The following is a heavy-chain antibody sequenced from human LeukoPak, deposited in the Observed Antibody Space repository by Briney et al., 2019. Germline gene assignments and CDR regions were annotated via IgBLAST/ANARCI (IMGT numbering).Heavy chain of an antibody. CDR1: GFTFDDYA. Sequence: GGSLRLSCAASGFTFDDYAMHWVRQAPGKGVEWVSGISWNSGSIGYADSVKGRFTIYRDNAKNSLYLQMNSLRAEDTALYSCAKDIEAAAGTTFDYWGQGTLVTVSS. J-gene: IGHJ4*02. CDR2: ISWNSGSI. CDR3: AKDIEAAAGTTFDY. V-gene: IGHV3-9*01. D-gene: IGHD6-13*01.